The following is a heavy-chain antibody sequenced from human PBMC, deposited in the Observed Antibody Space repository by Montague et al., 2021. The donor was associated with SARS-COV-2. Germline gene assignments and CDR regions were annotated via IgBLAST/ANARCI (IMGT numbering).Heavy chain of an antibody. CDR3: ALPLGGARFDP. V-gene: IGHV4-4*02. J-gene: IGHJ5*02. CDR1: GGSVSSDNW. D-gene: IGHD1-26*01. Sequence: SETLSLTCTVSGGSVSSDNWWTWVRQPPGEGLEWIGEIYHSGTTNYNPSPQSRVTISVHKSRNHLSLNLRSVTAADTAMYYCALPLGGARFDPWGQGILVTVSS. CDR2: IYHSGTT.